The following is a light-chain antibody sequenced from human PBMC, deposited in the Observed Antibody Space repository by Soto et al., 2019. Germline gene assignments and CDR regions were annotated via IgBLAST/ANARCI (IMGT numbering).Light chain of an antibody. CDR2: DVN. Sequence: QSALTQPASVSGSPGQSITISCTGTSSDIGAYNFVSWYQQHPGKAPKLMLYDVNIRPSGVSNRFSGSKSGNTASLTISGLPAEDEDDYYCTSGTSLTTMIFGGGTKLTVL. CDR3: TSGTSLTTMI. J-gene: IGLJ2*01. V-gene: IGLV2-14*03. CDR1: SSDIGAYNF.